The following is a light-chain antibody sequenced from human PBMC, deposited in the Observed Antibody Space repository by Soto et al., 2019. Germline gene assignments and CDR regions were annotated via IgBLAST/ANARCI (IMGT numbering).Light chain of an antibody. Sequence: DIQMTQSPSTLSGSVGDRVTITCRASQTISSWLAWYQQKPEKAPKLLIYKASTLKRGVPSRISGSGSGTEFTLTISSLQPDDFATYYCQHYYSYSEAFGQGTKV. CDR3: QHYYSYSEA. V-gene: IGKV1-5*03. CDR2: KAS. J-gene: IGKJ1*01. CDR1: QTISSW.